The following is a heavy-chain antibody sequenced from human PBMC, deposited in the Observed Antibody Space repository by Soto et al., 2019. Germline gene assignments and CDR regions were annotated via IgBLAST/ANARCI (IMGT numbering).Heavy chain of an antibody. V-gene: IGHV4-59*12. CDR3: ARVPGP. CDR1: GASITTYY. J-gene: IGHJ5*02. CDR2: VYYNGNT. Sequence: PSETLSLTCTVSGASITTYYWSWIRQPPGKGLEWIGNVYYNGNTYYNPSLKSRLTISVDTSNNQFSLKLSSVTAADTAVYYCARVPGPWGQGTLVTVSS.